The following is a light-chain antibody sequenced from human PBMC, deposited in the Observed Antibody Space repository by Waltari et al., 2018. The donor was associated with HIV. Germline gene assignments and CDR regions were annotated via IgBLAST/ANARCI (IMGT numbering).Light chain of an antibody. CDR2: AAS. Sequence: DIQMTQSPSSLSASVGDRVTISCRASQNIRPYLNWFQHKPGKAPNLLIYAASNLQSGVPSQFGGGVSVTDFTLTISNLQPEDSATYYCQQSYSAPQTFGQGTKVEIK. V-gene: IGKV1-39*01. CDR1: QNIRPY. CDR3: QQSYSAPQT. J-gene: IGKJ1*01.